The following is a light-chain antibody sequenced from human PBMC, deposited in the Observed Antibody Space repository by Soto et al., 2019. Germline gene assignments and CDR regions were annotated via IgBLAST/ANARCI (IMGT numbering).Light chain of an antibody. Sequence: DIQMTQSPSSLSASVGDRVTITCQASQDISHYLNWYQQRPGKAPNLLIYDATRLHSGVPPRFSGSGYGTDFTLTITSLQLEDFATYYCQQSDVSPRTFGQGTKVDIK. CDR3: QQSDVSPRT. CDR2: DAT. CDR1: QDISHY. J-gene: IGKJ1*01. V-gene: IGKV1-39*01.